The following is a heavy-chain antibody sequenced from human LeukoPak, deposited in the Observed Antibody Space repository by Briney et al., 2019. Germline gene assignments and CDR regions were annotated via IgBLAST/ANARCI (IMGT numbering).Heavy chain of an antibody. D-gene: IGHD4-17*01. CDR3: AKDPRVDYGPIGYYFDY. CDR1: GFTFSSYA. CDR2: ISGSGGST. V-gene: IGHV3-23*01. J-gene: IGHJ4*02. Sequence: TGGSLRLSCAASGFTFSSYAMSWVRQAPGKGLEWVSAISGSGGSTYYADSVKGRFTISRDNSKNTLYLQMNSLRAEDTAVYYCAKDPRVDYGPIGYYFDYWGQGTLVTVSS.